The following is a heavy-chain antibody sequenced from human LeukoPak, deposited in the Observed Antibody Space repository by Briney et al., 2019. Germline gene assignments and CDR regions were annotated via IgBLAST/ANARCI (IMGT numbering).Heavy chain of an antibody. CDR3: ARGTESWDYFDY. Sequence: GGSLRLSCAASGFTFSSYEMNWVRQAPGKGLEWVSYISSSGSTIYYADSVKGRFTISRDNAKNSLYLQMNSLRAEDTAVYYCARGTESWDYFDYWGQGTLVTVSS. D-gene: IGHD1-14*01. J-gene: IGHJ4*02. V-gene: IGHV3-48*03. CDR2: ISSSGSTI. CDR1: GFTFSSYE.